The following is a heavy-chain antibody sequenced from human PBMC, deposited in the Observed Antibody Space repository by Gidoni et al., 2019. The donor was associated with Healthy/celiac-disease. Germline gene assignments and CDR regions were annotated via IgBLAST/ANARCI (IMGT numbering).Heavy chain of an antibody. V-gene: IGHV4-31*03. CDR3: ARAESNWALFHFDY. Sequence: QVQLQESGPGLVKPSQTLSLTCTVSGGSISSGGYYWSWIRQPPGKGLEWIGYIYYSGSTYYNPSLKSRVTISEDTSKNQFSLKLSSVTAADTAVYYCARAESNWALFHFDYWGQGTLVTVSS. D-gene: IGHD7-27*01. CDR2: IYYSGST. J-gene: IGHJ4*02. CDR1: GGSISSGGYY.